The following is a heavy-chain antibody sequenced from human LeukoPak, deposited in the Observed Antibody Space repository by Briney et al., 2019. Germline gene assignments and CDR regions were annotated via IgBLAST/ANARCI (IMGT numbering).Heavy chain of an antibody. V-gene: IGHV4-4*02. Sequence: PSETLSLTCAVSGGSISRNSWWSWVRPPPGKGLEWIGEINHSGSTNYNPSLKSRVTISVDTSKNQFSLKLSSVTAADTAVYYCARAARYCSGGSCYWRSWFDPWGQGTLVTVSS. CDR3: ARAARYCSGGSCYWRSWFDP. CDR1: GGSISRNSW. CDR2: INHSGST. J-gene: IGHJ5*02. D-gene: IGHD2-15*01.